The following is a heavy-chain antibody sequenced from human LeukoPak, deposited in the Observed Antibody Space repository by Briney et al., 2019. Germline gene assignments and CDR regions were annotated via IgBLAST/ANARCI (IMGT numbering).Heavy chain of an antibody. CDR1: GGSISSGDYY. J-gene: IGHJ3*02. CDR3: ARELGSIVVVVAAPGAFDI. CDR2: IYYSGST. D-gene: IGHD2-15*01. V-gene: IGHV4-30-4*01. Sequence: SQALSLTRTVSGGSISSGDYYWSWVRQPPGKGLEWIGYIYYSGSTYYTPSLKSRVTISVDTSKNQFSLKLSSVTAADTAVYYCARELGSIVVVVAAPGAFDIWGQGTMVTVSS.